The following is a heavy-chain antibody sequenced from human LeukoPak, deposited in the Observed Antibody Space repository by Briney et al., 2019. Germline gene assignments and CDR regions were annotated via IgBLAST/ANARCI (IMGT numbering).Heavy chain of an antibody. J-gene: IGHJ6*02. V-gene: IGHV1-2*02. CDR1: GYTFTGYY. CDR2: INPNSGGT. Sequence: AASVKVSCKASGYTFTGYYMHWVRQAPGQGLEWMGWINPNSGGTNYAQKFQGRVTMTRDTSISTAYMELSSLRSEDTAVYYCARDIAVAGRYYYYGMDVWGQGTTVTVSS. CDR3: ARDIAVAGRYYYYGMDV. D-gene: IGHD6-19*01.